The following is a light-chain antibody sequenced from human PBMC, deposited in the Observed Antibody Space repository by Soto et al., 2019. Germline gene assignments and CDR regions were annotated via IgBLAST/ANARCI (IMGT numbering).Light chain of an antibody. CDR3: QQYYSTPLT. CDR1: QSVLHSSNNKDY. V-gene: IGKV4-1*01. CDR2: WAS. Sequence: DIVMTQSPDSLAVSLCERATINCKSSQSVLHSSNNKDYLAWYQQKPGQPPKLLLYWASTRESGVPDRFSGSGSGTDFTLTISSLQAEDVAVYYCQQYYSTPLTFGGGTKVDIK. J-gene: IGKJ4*01.